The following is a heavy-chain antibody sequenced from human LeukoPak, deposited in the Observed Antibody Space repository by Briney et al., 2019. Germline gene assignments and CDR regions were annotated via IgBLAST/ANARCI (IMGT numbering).Heavy chain of an antibody. J-gene: IGHJ5*02. CDR3: ARGRPYSSSWYRSGWFDP. CDR2: INPNSGGT. D-gene: IGHD6-13*01. Sequence: ASVKVSCKASGYTFTGYYMHWVRQAPGQGLEWMGWINPNSGGTNYAQKFQGRVTMTRNTSISTAYMELSSLRSEDTAVYYCARGRPYSSSWYRSGWFDPWGQGTLVTVSS. V-gene: IGHV1-2*02. CDR1: GYTFTGYY.